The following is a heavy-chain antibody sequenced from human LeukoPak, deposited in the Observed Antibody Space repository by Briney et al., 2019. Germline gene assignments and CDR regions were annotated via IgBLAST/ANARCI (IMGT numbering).Heavy chain of an antibody. CDR1: GGSISSSSYY. CDR3: AGIPRTEDILTGAVFDY. CDR2: IYYSVST. Sequence: PSETLSLTCSVSGGSISSSSYYWGWIRQPPGKGLEWFGSIYYSVSTYYNASLKSRVTISVDTSKNQLSLKLSSVTAADTAVYYCAGIPRTEDILTGAVFDYWGQGTLVTVSS. V-gene: IGHV4-39*01. J-gene: IGHJ4*02. D-gene: IGHD3-9*01.